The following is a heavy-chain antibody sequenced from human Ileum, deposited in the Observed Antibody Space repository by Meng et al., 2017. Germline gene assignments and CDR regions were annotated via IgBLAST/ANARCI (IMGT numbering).Heavy chain of an antibody. CDR3: ARDHWGSLDY. CDR2: AST. J-gene: IGHJ4*02. CDR1: GCSVSSSGYQ. V-gene: IGHV4-61*08. Sequence: PEEAGPGLVRPSKPLSLICALSGCSVSSSGYQWGWIRQPPWKELEWIGYASTNYNPSLKSRVTISVDTSKNQFSLKLTSVTAADTAVYYCARDHWGSLDYWGQGVLVTVSS. D-gene: IGHD7-27*01.